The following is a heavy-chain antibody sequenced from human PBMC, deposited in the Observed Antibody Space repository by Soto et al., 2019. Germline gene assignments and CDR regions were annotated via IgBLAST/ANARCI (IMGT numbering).Heavy chain of an antibody. Sequence: GGSLRLSCAASGFTFSSYAMHWVRQAPGKGLEWVAVISYDGANKYYADSVKGRFTISRDSSKNTLYLQMNSLRAEETAVYFCARGGYCNSTSCYRCGMDVWGQGTTVTVSS. CDR3: ARGGYCNSTSCYRCGMDV. D-gene: IGHD2-2*03. J-gene: IGHJ6*02. V-gene: IGHV3-30-3*01. CDR1: GFTFSSYA. CDR2: ISYDGANK.